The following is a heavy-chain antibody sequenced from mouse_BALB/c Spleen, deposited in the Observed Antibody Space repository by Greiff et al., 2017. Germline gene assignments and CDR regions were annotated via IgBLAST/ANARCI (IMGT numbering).Heavy chain of an antibody. Sequence: EVQLQQSGAELVKPGASVKLSCTASGFNIKDTYMHWVKQRPEQGLEWIGRIDPANGNTKYDPKFQGKATITADTSSNTAYLQLSSLTSEDTAVYYYAPYGNYPYYFDYWGQGTTLTVSS. CDR1: GFNIKDTY. CDR2: IDPANGNT. J-gene: IGHJ2*01. D-gene: IGHD2-1*01. CDR3: APYGNYPYYFDY. V-gene: IGHV14-3*02.